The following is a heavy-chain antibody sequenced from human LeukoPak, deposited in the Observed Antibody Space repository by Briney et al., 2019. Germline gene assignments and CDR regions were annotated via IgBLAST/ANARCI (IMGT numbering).Heavy chain of an antibody. V-gene: IGHV3-48*01. J-gene: IGHJ4*02. CDR3: ARDEGYESSGWFVY. CDR2: ISSSSSTI. Sequence: GGSLRLSCAASGFTFSTYSMNWARQAPGKGLEWVSYISSSSSTIYYADSVKGRFTISRDNAKNSLYLQMNSLRAEDTAVYYCARDEGYESSGWFVYWGQGTLVTVSS. CDR1: GFTFSTYS. D-gene: IGHD3-22*01.